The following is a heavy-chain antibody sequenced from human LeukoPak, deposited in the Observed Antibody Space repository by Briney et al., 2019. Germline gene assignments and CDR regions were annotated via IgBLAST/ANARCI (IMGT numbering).Heavy chain of an antibody. V-gene: IGHV4-59*01. J-gene: IGHJ6*04. CDR3: ARDFDGMDV. Sequence: SETLSLTCTVSGGSISSYYWSWIRQPPGKGLGWIGYIYYSGSTNYNPSLKSRVTISVDTSKNQFSLKLSSVTAADTAVYYCARDFDGMDVWGKGTTVTVSS. CDR1: GGSISSYY. CDR2: IYYSGST.